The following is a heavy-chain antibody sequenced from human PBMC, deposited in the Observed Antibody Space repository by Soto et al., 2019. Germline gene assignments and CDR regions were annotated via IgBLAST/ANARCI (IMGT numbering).Heavy chain of an antibody. Sequence: LSLTCTVSGASISSSSYYWGWIRQPPGKGLEWIGSIYYSGSTYYNPSLKSRVTISVDTSKNQFSLKLSSVTAADTALYYCARLNAGTTYYYYGMDVWGQGTTVTVSS. D-gene: IGHD1-7*01. CDR1: GASISSSSYY. V-gene: IGHV4-39*01. CDR3: ARLNAGTTYYYYGMDV. CDR2: IYYSGST. J-gene: IGHJ6*02.